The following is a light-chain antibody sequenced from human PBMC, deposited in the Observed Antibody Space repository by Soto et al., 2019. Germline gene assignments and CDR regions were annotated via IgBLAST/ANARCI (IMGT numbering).Light chain of an antibody. J-gene: IGLJ1*01. V-gene: IGLV2-11*01. CDR3: CSYAGSYTFYV. CDR2: DVS. CDR1: SNDVGSYNF. Sequence: QSVLTQPPSASGSPGQAVTISCTGTSNDVGSYNFVSWYHQHPGKAPKVMIYDVSKRPSGVPDRFSGSKSGNTASLTLSGLQAEDEADYYCCSYAGSYTFYVFGTGTKVTVL.